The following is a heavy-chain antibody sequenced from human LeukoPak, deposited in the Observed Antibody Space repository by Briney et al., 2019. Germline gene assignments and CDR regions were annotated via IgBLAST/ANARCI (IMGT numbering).Heavy chain of an antibody. V-gene: IGHV3-21*01. J-gene: IGHJ4*02. D-gene: IGHD5-18*01. CDR3: ARETRGYSYGNFDY. Sequence: NPGGSLRLSCAASGFTFSSYSMNWVRQAPGKGVEWVSSISSSSSYIYYADSVKGRSTISRDNAKNSLYLQMNSLRAEDTAMYYCARETRGYSYGNFDYWGQGTLVTVSS. CDR1: GFTFSSYS. CDR2: ISSSSSYI.